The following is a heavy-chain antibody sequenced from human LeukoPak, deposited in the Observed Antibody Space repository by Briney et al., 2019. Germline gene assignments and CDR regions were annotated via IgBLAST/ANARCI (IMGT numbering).Heavy chain of an antibody. CDR2: ISYDGSNK. CDR1: GFTFSNYA. D-gene: IGHD6-6*01. J-gene: IGHJ6*03. CDR3: ARGPNVYGNSSGLIRDYYYYMDV. Sequence: PGGSLRLSCAASGFTFSNYAMHWVRQAPGKGLEWVAVISYDGSNKYNADPVKGRFTISRDNPKNTLYLQMNSLKAEDTAVYYCARGPNVYGNSSGLIRDYYYYMDVWGKGTTVTVSS. V-gene: IGHV3-30-3*01.